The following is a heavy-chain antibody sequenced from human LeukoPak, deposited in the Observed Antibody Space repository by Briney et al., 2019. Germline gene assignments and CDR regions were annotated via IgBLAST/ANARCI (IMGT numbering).Heavy chain of an antibody. J-gene: IGHJ6*03. V-gene: IGHV4-61*02. CDR2: ISSSGST. Sequence: PSETLSLTCTVSGDSISSGDYYWSWIRQPAGKGLEWIGRISSSGSTNYNPSLKSRVTISVDTSKNQFSLKLSSVTAADTAVYYCARDGGSSWLSSGRYYYYMDVWGKGTTVTISS. CDR3: ARDGGSSWLSSGRYYYYMDV. CDR1: GDSISSGDYY. D-gene: IGHD6-13*01.